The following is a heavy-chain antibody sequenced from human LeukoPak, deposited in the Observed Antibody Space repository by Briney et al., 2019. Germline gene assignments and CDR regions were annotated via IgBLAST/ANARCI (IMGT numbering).Heavy chain of an antibody. D-gene: IGHD3-22*01. CDR1: GFTFSDYT. CDR3: ASHYYYDSSGYYYGAFDI. Sequence: PGGSLRLSCVASGFTFSDYTMHWVRQAPGKALEWVSSISSSSYIYYADSVKGRFTISRDNAKNSLYLQMNSLRAEDTAVYYCASHYYYDSSGYYYGAFDIWGQGTMVTVSS. J-gene: IGHJ3*02. V-gene: IGHV3-69-1*01. CDR2: ISSSSYI.